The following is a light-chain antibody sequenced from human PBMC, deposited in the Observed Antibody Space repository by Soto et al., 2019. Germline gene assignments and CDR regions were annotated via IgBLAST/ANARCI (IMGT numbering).Light chain of an antibody. J-gene: IGKJ4*01. CDR1: QGIRND. CDR2: AAS. CDR3: LQDYNYPLT. Sequence: AIQMTQSPSSLSASVGDRVTITCRASQGIRNDLGWYQQKPGKAPKLLIYAASSLQSGVPARFSGSGSGTDFTLTISSMQPEDFATYYCLQDYNYPLTFGGGTKVEIK. V-gene: IGKV1-6*01.